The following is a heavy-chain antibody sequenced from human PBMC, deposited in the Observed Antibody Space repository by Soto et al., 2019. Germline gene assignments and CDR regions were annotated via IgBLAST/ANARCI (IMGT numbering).Heavy chain of an antibody. V-gene: IGHV4-31*03. D-gene: IGHD5-12*01. CDR3: ARNRGSGYDYDY. CDR2: IYYSGST. Sequence: SETLSLTCTVSGGSISSGGYYWSWIRQHPGKGLEWIGYIYYSGSTHYNPSLKSRVTISVDTSKNQFSLKLSSVTAADTAVYYCARNRGSGYDYDYWGQGTLVTVSS. CDR1: GGSISSGGYY. J-gene: IGHJ4*02.